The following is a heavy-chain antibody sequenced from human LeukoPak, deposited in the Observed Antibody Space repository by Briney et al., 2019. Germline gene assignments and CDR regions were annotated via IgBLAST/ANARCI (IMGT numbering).Heavy chain of an antibody. CDR3: AIQERRLYGNPYH. D-gene: IGHD2/OR15-2a*01. CDR1: GFNFNDYY. J-gene: IGHJ5*02. CDR2: ITTGRTL. V-gene: IGHV3-11*01. Sequence: GGSLRLSCAYSGFNFNDYYMSWIRQAPGKGLEWVSYITTGRTLSYADSVKGRFTVSRDNTRNSLFLQMNSLRAEDTAVYFCAIQERRLYGNPYHWGQGTLVTVSS.